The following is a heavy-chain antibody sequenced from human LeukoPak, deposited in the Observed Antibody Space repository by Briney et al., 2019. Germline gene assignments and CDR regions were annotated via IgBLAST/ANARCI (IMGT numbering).Heavy chain of an antibody. CDR2: INWNGGSA. CDR3: ARHPQEYSSSSWEDYYYYYMDV. Sequence: GGSLRLSCAASGFTFDDYGMSWVRQAPGKGLEWVSGINWNGGSAGYADSVKGRFTISRDNAKNSLYLQMNSLRAEDTALYYCARHPQEYSSSSWEDYYYYYMDVWGKGTTVTVSS. V-gene: IGHV3-20*04. CDR1: GFTFDDYG. J-gene: IGHJ6*03. D-gene: IGHD6-6*01.